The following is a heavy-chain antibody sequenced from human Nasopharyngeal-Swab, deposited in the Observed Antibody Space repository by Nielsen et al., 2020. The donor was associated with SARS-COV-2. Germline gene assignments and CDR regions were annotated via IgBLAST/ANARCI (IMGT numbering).Heavy chain of an antibody. CDR3: ARESKKVAGLPNYYYYDMDV. D-gene: IGHD6-19*01. J-gene: IGHJ6*02. CDR2: IIPIFGTA. CDR1: GGTFSSYA. Sequence: SVKVSCKASGGTFSSYAISWVRQAPGQGLEWMGGIIPIFGTANYAQKFQGRVTITADESTSTAYMELSSLRSEDTAVYYCARESKKVAGLPNYYYYDMDVWGQGTTVTASS. V-gene: IGHV1-69*13.